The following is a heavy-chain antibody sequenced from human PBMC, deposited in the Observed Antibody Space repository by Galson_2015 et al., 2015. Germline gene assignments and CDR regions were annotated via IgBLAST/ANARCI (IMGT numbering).Heavy chain of an antibody. CDR3: SRQLPSRYYYYGMDV. J-gene: IGHJ6*02. V-gene: IGHV3-30-3*01. CDR1: GFTFSSYA. Sequence: SLRLSCAASGFTFSSYAMHWVRQAPGKGLEWVAVISYDGSNKYYADSVKGRFTISRDNSKNTLYLQMNSLRAEDTAVYYCSRQLPSRYYYYGMDVWGQGTTVTVSS. CDR2: ISYDGSNK. D-gene: IGHD2-2*01.